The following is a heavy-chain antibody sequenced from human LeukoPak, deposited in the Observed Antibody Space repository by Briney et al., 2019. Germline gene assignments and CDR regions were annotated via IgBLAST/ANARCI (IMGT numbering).Heavy chain of an antibody. CDR1: GFTFSSYA. CDR2: ISGSGGST. D-gene: IGHD3-22*01. J-gene: IGHJ4*02. V-gene: IGHV3-23*01. Sequence: QSGGSLRLSCAASGFTFSSYAMSWVRQAPGKGLEWVSAISGSGGSTYYADSVKGRFTISRDNSKNTLYLQMNSLRAEDTAVYYCAKGSITMIVVVITRHFYFDYWGQGTLVTVSS. CDR3: AKGSITMIVVVITRHFYFDY.